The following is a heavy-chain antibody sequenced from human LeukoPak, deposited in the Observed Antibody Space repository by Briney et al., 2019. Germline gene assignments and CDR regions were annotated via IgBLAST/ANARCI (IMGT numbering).Heavy chain of an antibody. CDR1: GGSISRGGYY. J-gene: IGHJ6*03. D-gene: IGHD3-3*01. CDR2: IYYSGST. CDR3: ARGIVTIFGVVINHYYYYYMDI. Sequence: SQTLSLTRTVSGGSISRGGYYWRCIRQHPGKRLAWVGYIYYSGSTYYNTSLKSRLTISVDTSKNQFSLKLSCVTAADTAVYYCARGIVTIFGVVINHYYYYYMDIWGKGTTVTVSS. V-gene: IGHV4-31*03.